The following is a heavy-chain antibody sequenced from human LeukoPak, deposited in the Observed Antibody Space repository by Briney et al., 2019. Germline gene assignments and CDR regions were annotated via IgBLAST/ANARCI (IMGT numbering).Heavy chain of an antibody. J-gene: IGHJ1*01. CDR2: ISSSSSYI. D-gene: IGHD5-12*01. V-gene: IGHV3-21*01. CDR1: GFTFSSYS. CDR3: ALSGYNAEYFQH. Sequence: PGGSLRLSCAASGFTFSSYSMNWVRQAPGKGLEWVSSISSSSSYIYYADSVKGRFTISRDNAKNSLYLQMNSLRAEDTAVYYCALSGYNAEYFQHWGQGTLVTVSS.